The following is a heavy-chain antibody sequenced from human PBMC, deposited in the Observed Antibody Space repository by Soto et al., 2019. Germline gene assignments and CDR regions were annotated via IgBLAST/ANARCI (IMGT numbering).Heavy chain of an antibody. D-gene: IGHD3-22*01. J-gene: IGHJ3*02. Sequence: PGESLKISCKGSGYSFTSYWIGWVRQIPGKGLEWMGIIYPGDSDTRYSPSFQGQVTISADKSISTAYLQWSSLKASDTAMYYCARQGKYYYDSSGYNLEIVPDAFDIWGQGTMVTVSS. CDR3: ARQGKYYYDSSGYNLEIVPDAFDI. CDR2: IYPGDSDT. V-gene: IGHV5-51*01. CDR1: GYSFTSYW.